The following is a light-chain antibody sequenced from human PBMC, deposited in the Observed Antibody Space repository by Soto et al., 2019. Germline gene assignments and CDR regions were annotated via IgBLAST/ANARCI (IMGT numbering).Light chain of an antibody. J-gene: IGKJ3*01. CDR3: QHYGSALFT. V-gene: IGKV3-20*01. Sequence: EIVLTQSPGTLSLSPGERATLSCRASQSFSSSYLAWYQQKPGQAPRLLIYGASSRANGIPDRFSGSGSGTDFTVTISSLEPEDFAVYYCQHYGSALFTFGPGTKVDVK. CDR1: QSFSSSY. CDR2: GAS.